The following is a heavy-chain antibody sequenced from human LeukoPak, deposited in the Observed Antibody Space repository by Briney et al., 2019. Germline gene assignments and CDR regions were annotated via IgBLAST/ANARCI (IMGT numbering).Heavy chain of an antibody. CDR1: GFTFSSYA. CDR2: ISYDGSNK. J-gene: IGHJ4*02. V-gene: IGHV3-30-3*01. CDR3: ARDPDFESDYYDSSGYNFDY. D-gene: IGHD3-22*01. Sequence: PGGSLRLSCAASGFTFSSYAMHWVRQAPGKGLEWVAVISYDGSNKYYADSVKGRFTISRDNSKNTLYLQMNSLRAEDTAVYYCARDPDFESDYYDSSGYNFDYWGQGTLVTVSS.